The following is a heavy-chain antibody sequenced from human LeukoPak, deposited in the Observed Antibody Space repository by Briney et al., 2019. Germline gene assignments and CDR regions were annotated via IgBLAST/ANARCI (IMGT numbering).Heavy chain of an antibody. D-gene: IGHD6-13*01. Sequence: SETLSLTCTVSGGSISSGDYYWSWIRQPPGKGLEWIGYIYYSGSTYYNPSLKSRVTISVDTSKNQFSLKLSSVTAADTAVYYCARGKGISAAYLVDVWGKGTTVTVSS. CDR1: GGSISSGDYY. CDR3: ARGKGISAAYLVDV. J-gene: IGHJ6*04. V-gene: IGHV4-30-4*08. CDR2: IYYSGST.